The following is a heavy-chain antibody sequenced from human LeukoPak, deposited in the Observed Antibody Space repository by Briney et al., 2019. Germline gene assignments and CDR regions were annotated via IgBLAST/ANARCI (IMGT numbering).Heavy chain of an antibody. J-gene: IGHJ4*02. V-gene: IGHV1-2*02. Sequence: ASVKVSCKASGYTFTCYYIHWVRQAPGQGLEWMGWSNPNSGDTHYAQKFQGRVTMTSDTSISTAYMELSGLRSDDTAVYYCARDRPAAAFDYWGQGTLVTVSS. D-gene: IGHD6-13*01. CDR3: ARDRPAAAFDY. CDR2: SNPNSGDT. CDR1: GYTFTCYY.